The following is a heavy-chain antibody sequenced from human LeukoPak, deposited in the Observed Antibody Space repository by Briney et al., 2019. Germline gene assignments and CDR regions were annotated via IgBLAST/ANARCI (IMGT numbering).Heavy chain of an antibody. D-gene: IGHD2-15*01. CDR1: GFTFSSYG. J-gene: IGHJ4*02. CDR3: AKLGMRYCSGGSCHQGAY. V-gene: IGHV3-30*18. CDR2: ISYDGSNK. Sequence: PGRSLRLSCAASGFTFSSYGMHWVRQAPGKGLEWVAVISYDGSNKYYADAVKGRFTISRDNSKNTLYLQMNSLRAEDTAVYYSAKLGMRYCSGGSCHQGAYWGQGTLVTVSS.